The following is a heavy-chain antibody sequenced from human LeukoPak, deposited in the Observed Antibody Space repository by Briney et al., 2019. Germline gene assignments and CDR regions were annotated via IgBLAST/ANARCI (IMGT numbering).Heavy chain of an antibody. Sequence: ASVKVSCKASGYTFTGYYMHWVRQAPGQGLEWMGRINPNSGGTNYAQKFQGRVTMTRDTSISTAYMELRSLRSDDTAVYYCARRSSSWYGGLPYYYYGMDVWGQGTTVTVSS. CDR2: INPNSGGT. CDR1: GYTFTGYY. J-gene: IGHJ6*02. V-gene: IGHV1-2*06. D-gene: IGHD6-13*01. CDR3: ARRSSSWYGGLPYYYYGMDV.